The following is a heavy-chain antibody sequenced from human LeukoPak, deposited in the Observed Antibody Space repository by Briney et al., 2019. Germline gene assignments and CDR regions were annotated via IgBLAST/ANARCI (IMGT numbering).Heavy chain of an antibody. Sequence: GESLKISCQGSGYRFSSYWIGWVRQMAGKGLEWMGTTYPGDSDTRYSPSFQGQVSMSVDKSITTAYLEWSGLKASDTAMYYCARDYGSGSGNWFDAWGPGTLVTVSS. CDR3: ARDYGSGSGNWFDA. D-gene: IGHD3-10*01. CDR1: GYRFSSYW. CDR2: TYPGDSDT. V-gene: IGHV5-51*01. J-gene: IGHJ5*02.